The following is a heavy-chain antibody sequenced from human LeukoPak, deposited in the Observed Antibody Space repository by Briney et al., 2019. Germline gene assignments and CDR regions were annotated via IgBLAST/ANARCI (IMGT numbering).Heavy chain of an antibody. CDR2: ISGSGGST. CDR1: GFTFSAYA. CDR3: AKSVQWLVLIDY. D-gene: IGHD6-19*01. J-gene: IGHJ4*02. V-gene: IGHV3-23*01. Sequence: GGSLRLSCEASGFTFSAYAMTWVRQAPGKGLEWVSAISGSGGSTYYADSVKGRFTISRDNSENTLYLQMNNLRAEDTAVYYCAKSVQWLVLIDYWGQGTLVTVSS.